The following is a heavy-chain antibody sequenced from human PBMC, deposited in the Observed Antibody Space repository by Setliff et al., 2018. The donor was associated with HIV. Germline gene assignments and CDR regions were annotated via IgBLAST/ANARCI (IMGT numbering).Heavy chain of an antibody. CDR3: ARKYTGGPLDY. CDR1: EYTFIDYF. CDR2: IIPIFGTA. J-gene: IGHJ4*02. Sequence: GASVKVSCKAFEYTFIDYFIHWVRQAPGQGLEWMGGIIPIFGTANYAQKFQGRVTITTDESTSTAYMELSSLRSEDTAVYYCARKYTGGPLDYWGQGTLVTVSS. D-gene: IGHD6-19*01. V-gene: IGHV1-69*05.